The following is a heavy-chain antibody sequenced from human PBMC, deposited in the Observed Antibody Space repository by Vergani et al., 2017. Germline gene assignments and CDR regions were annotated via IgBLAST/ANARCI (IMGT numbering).Heavy chain of an antibody. V-gene: IGHV3-33*01. Sequence: QVQLVESGGGVVQPGRSLRLSCAASGFTFSSYGMHWVRQAPGKGLEWVAVIWYDGSNKYYADSVKGRFTISRDNSKNKLYLQMNSLRAEDTAVYYCARGEDYYDSSGPSPGGYWGQGTLVTVSS. CDR3: ARGEDYYDSSGPSPGGY. D-gene: IGHD3-22*01. CDR1: GFTFSSYG. CDR2: IWYDGSNK. J-gene: IGHJ4*02.